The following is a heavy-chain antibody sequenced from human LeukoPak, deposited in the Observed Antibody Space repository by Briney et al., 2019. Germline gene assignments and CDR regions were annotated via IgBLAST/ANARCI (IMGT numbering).Heavy chain of an antibody. V-gene: IGHV1-69*13. CDR2: IIPIFGTA. D-gene: IGHD4-17*01. Sequence: SVKVSCKASGGTFSSYAISWVRQAPGQGLEWMGGIIPIFGTANYAQKFQGRVTITADESTSTAYMELSSLRSEDTAVYYCARDLGGVYGDYPPPYNWFDPWGQGTLVTVSS. J-gene: IGHJ5*02. CDR1: GGTFSSYA. CDR3: ARDLGGVYGDYPPPYNWFDP.